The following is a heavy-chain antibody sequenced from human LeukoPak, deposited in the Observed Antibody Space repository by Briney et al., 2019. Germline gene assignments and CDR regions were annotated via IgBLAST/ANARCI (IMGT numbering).Heavy chain of an antibody. V-gene: IGHV3-33*08. J-gene: IGHJ4*02. CDR1: GFTFSSYA. CDR3: ARDWIALPVGAHQGDY. CDR2: IWYDGSNK. D-gene: IGHD1-26*01. Sequence: GGSLRLSCAASGFTFSSYAMHWVRQAPGKGLEWVAVIWYDGSNKYYADSVKGRFTISRDNSKNTLYLQMNSLRAEDTAVYYCARDWIALPVGAHQGDYWGQGTLVTVSS.